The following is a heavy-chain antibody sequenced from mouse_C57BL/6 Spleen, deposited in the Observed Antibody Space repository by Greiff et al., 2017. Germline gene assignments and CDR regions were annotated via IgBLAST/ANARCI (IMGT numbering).Heavy chain of an antibody. CDR1: GYTFTDYY. CDR3: ARHYDYGGYFDV. D-gene: IGHD2-4*01. J-gene: IGHJ1*03. V-gene: IGHV1-76*01. Sequence: QVQLQQSGAELVRPGASVKLSCKASGYTFTDYYINWVKQRPGQGLEWIARIYPGSGNTYYNEKFKGKATLTAEKSSSTAYMQLSSLTSEDSAVYFCARHYDYGGYFDVWGTGTTVTVSS. CDR2: IYPGSGNT.